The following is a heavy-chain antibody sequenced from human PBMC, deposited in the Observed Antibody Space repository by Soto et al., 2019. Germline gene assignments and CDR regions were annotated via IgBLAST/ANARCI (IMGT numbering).Heavy chain of an antibody. D-gene: IGHD3-10*01. CDR2: IYYSGST. V-gene: IGHV4-30-4*01. Sequence: SETLSLTCTVSGGSISSGDYYWSWIRQPPGKGLEWIGYIYYSGSTYYNPSLKSRVTISVDTSKNQFSLKLSSVTAADTAVYYCARHGGEDFTMVRGALWNWFDPWGQGTLVTVSS. J-gene: IGHJ5*02. CDR3: ARHGGEDFTMVRGALWNWFDP. CDR1: GGSISSGDYY.